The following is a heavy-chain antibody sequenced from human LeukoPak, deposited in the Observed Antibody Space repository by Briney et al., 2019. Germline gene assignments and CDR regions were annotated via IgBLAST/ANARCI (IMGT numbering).Heavy chain of an antibody. CDR3: AKASSRPNPSDLWSRYSSYFAY. J-gene: IGHJ4*02. V-gene: IGHV3-48*01. CDR2: ISSIISTI. CDR1: GFTFSSYS. D-gene: IGHD3-3*01. Sequence: GGSLRLSCAASGFTFSSYSMNWVRQAPGKGLEWVSYISSIISTIYYADSVKGRFTISRDNAKNSLYLQMNSLRASHTAVYYFAKASSRPNPSDLWSRYSSYFAYWGQGTPATASS.